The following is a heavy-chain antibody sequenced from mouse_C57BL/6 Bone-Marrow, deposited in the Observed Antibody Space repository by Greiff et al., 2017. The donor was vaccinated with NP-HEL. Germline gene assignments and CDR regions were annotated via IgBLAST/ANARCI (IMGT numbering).Heavy chain of an antibody. Sequence: QVQLQQSGAELARPGASVKLSCKASGYTFTSYGISWVKQRTGQGLEWIGEIYPRSGNTYYNEKFKGKATLTADKSSSTAYMELSSLTSEDSAVYFCARSLYYGSSWYFDVWGTGTTVTVSS. V-gene: IGHV1-81*01. CDR1: GYTFTSYG. D-gene: IGHD1-1*01. J-gene: IGHJ1*03. CDR2: IYPRSGNT. CDR3: ARSLYYGSSWYFDV.